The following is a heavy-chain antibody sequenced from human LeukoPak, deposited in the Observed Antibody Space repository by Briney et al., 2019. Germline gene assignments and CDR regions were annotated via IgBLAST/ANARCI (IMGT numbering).Heavy chain of an antibody. CDR1: GFTFSSYG. V-gene: IGHV3-33*01. D-gene: IGHD5-24*01. CDR3: ARGYFRDGYKTKSNLDY. CDR2: ILSDGSKE. J-gene: IGHJ4*02. Sequence: GGSLRLSCAASGFTFSSYGMHWVRQAPGKGLEWVAVILSDGSKEFYTDSVKGRFTISRDNSKNTLYLQMNSLRAEDTAVYYCARGYFRDGYKTKSNLDYWGQGTLVTVSS.